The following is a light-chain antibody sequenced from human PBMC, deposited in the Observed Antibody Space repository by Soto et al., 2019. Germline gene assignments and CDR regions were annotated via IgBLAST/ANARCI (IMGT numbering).Light chain of an antibody. V-gene: IGKV3-15*01. CDR1: QSVSRN. CDR2: GVS. CDR3: QQYYYWPPWT. J-gene: IGKJ1*01. Sequence: EIVMTQSPATLSVSPGERATLFCRASQSVSRNLAWHQQKPGQAPRLLIYGVSTRATGVPASFSGSGSGTEFSITISRLQSQDIAVYYCQQYYYWPPWTFGQGTKVNIK.